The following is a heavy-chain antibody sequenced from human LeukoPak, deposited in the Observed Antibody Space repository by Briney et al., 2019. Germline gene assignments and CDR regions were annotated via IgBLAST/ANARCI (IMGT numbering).Heavy chain of an antibody. V-gene: IGHV3-53*01. CDR3: ARAWIEVPDAFDI. D-gene: IGHD2-2*03. J-gene: IGHJ3*02. CDR2: IYIGGST. CDR1: GFTVSTNY. Sequence: GGSLRLSCAASGFTVSTNYMNWVRQAPGKGLEWVSVIYIGGSTYYADSVKGRFAISRDNSNNTLYLQMNRLRAEDTAVYYCARAWIEVPDAFDIWGQGTMVTVSS.